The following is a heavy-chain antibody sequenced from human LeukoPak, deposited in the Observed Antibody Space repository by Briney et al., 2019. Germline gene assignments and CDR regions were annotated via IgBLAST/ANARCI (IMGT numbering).Heavy chain of an antibody. CDR3: ARGNREEYHGKILSRDYFDY. D-gene: IGHD2-15*01. V-gene: IGHV4-4*07. J-gene: IGHJ4*02. CDR2: IYNSGST. Sequence: SETLSLTCSVSGDSISYFYWSWIRQAAGKGLEWIGRIYNSGSTDYNASLKSRVTMSVDTSKNQLPLKVISVTAADTAVYYCARGNREEYHGKILSRDYFDYWGQGTLVTVSS. CDR1: GDSISYFY.